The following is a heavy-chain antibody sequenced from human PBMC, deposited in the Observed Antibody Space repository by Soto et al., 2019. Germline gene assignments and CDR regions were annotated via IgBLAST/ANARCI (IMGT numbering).Heavy chain of an antibody. CDR3: ARGVAAAYIDY. CDR1: GGSISSSSYY. V-gene: IGHV4-39*01. D-gene: IGHD6-13*01. CDR2: IYYSGST. Sequence: ETLSLTCTVSGGSISSSSYYWGWIRQPPGKGLEWIGSIYYSGSTYYNPSLKSRVTISVDTSKNQFSLKLSSVTAADTAVYYCARGVAAAYIDYWGQGTLVTVSS. J-gene: IGHJ4*02.